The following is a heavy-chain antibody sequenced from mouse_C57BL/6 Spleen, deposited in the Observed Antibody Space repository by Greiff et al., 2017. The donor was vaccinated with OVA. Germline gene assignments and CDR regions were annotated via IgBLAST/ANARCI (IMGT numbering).Heavy chain of an antibody. D-gene: IGHD2-2*01. CDR2: ISSGSSTI. CDR1: GFTFSDYG. J-gene: IGHJ3*01. CDR3: ARASYGYDEGFAY. V-gene: IGHV5-17*01. Sequence: EVKLMESGGGLVKPGGSLKLSCAASGFTFSDYGMHWVRQAPEKGLEWVAYISSGSSTIYYADTVKGRFTISRDNAKNTLFLQMTSLRSEDTAMYYCARASYGYDEGFAYWGQGTLVTVSA.